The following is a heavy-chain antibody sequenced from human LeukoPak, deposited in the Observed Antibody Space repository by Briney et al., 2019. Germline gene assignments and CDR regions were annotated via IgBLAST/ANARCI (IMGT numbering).Heavy chain of an antibody. CDR2: ISAYNGNT. V-gene: IGHV1-18*01. Sequence: ASVKVSCKASGYTFTSYGISWVRQAPGQGPEWMGWISAYNGNTNYAQKLQGRVTMTTDTSTSTAYMELRSLRSDDTAVYYCARDRSRGALNWFDPWGQGTLVTVSS. CDR3: ARDRSRGALNWFDP. J-gene: IGHJ5*02. D-gene: IGHD3-10*01. CDR1: GYTFTSYG.